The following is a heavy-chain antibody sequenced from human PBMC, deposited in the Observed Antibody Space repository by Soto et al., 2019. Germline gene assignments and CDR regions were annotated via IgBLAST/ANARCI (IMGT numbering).Heavy chain of an antibody. V-gene: IGHV1-58*02. Sequence: SVKVSCKASGFTFTSSAMQWVRQARGQRLEWIGWIVVGSGNTNYAQKFQERVTITRDMSTSTAYMELSSLRSEDTAVYYCAAGQYDILIGFSPVPVYYYYYMDFWGQGSSVPVSS. CDR1: GFTFTSSA. CDR2: IVVGSGNT. J-gene: IGHJ6*03. D-gene: IGHD3-9*01. CDR3: AAGQYDILIGFSPVPVYYYYYMDF.